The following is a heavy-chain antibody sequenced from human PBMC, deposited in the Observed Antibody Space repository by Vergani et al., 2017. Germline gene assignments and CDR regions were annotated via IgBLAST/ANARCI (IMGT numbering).Heavy chain of an antibody. Sequence: EVQLVESGGGLVQPGGSLRLSCAASGFTFSSYWMSWVRQAPGKGLEWVANIKQDGSEKYYVDSVKGRFTISLDNAKNSLYLQMNSLRAEDTAVYYCARDLRGSYYYYYMDVGGKGTTVTVSS. CDR3: ARDLRGSYYYYYMDV. V-gene: IGHV3-7*01. D-gene: IGHD3-16*01. J-gene: IGHJ6*03. CDR1: GFTFSSYW. CDR2: IKQDGSEK.